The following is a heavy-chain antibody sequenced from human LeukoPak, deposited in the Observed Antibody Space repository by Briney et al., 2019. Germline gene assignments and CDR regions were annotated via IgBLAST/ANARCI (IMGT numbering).Heavy chain of an antibody. Sequence: SETLSLTCAVYGGSFSGYYWSWIRQPPGKGLEWIGGINHSGSTNYNPSLKSRVTISVDTSKNQFSLKLSSVTAADTAVYYCARAEKSNGFDPWGRETLATV. CDR1: GGSFSGYY. V-gene: IGHV4-34*01. D-gene: IGHD1-14*01. CDR3: ARAEKSNGFDP. J-gene: IGHJ5*02. CDR2: INHSGST.